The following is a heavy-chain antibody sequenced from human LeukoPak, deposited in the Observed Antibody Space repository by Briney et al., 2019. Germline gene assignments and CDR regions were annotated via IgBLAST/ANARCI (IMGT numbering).Heavy chain of an antibody. CDR1: GYTLTGYY. D-gene: IGHD2-2*01. V-gene: IGHV1-2*02. CDR2: INPNSGGT. J-gene: IGHJ4*02. Sequence: ASVKVSCKAAGYTLTGYYMHWVRQAPGQGLEWMGWINPNSGGTSYAQKVQGRVTMTRDTSISTAYMELSRMRSDDTAVYYCARGRCSSRSCYLFDYWGQGTLVTVSS. CDR3: ARGRCSSRSCYLFDY.